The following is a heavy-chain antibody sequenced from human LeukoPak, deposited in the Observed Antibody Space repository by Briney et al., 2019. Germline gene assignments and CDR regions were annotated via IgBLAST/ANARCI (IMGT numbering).Heavy chain of an antibody. V-gene: IGHV3-23*01. D-gene: IGHD3-10*01. CDR3: AKNEGSGLVYYYMDV. Sequence: GGTLRLSCAASGFTFLNYGMTWVRQAPGKGLEWVATIRHSDYRTFYADSVKGRFSIARDNSKNTLFLQMTSLRADDTAVYYCAKNEGSGLVYYYMDVWGKGTTVTVSS. CDR1: GFTFLNYG. J-gene: IGHJ6*03. CDR2: IRHSDYRT.